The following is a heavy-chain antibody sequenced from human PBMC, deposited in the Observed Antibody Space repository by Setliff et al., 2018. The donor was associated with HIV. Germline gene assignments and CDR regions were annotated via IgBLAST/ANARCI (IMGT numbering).Heavy chain of an antibody. Sequence: PSETLSLTCTVSGGSISSYYWSWIRQPAGKGLEWIGHIYISGSTNYNPSFNSRVTMSVDTSKNQFSLRLTSVTAADTALYYCARGRFHRLHRPYSGSGSLGIQYFDYWGQGTLVTVSS. J-gene: IGHJ4*02. CDR1: GGSISSYY. D-gene: IGHD3-10*01. CDR2: IYISGST. CDR3: ARGRFHRLHRPYSGSGSLGIQYFDY. V-gene: IGHV4-4*07.